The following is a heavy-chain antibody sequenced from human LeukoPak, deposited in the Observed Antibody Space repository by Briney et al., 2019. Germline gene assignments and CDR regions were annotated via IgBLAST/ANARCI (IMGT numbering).Heavy chain of an antibody. V-gene: IGHV4-34*01. CDR1: GGSFSGYY. CDR3: AREDAYYYGSGSYRIFDY. D-gene: IGHD3-10*01. CDR2: INHSGST. J-gene: IGHJ4*02. Sequence: PSETLSLTCAVYGGSFSGYYWSWIRQPPGKGLEWIGEINHSGSTNYNPSLKSRVTISVDTPKNQFSLKLSSVTAADTAVYYCAREDAYYYGSGSYRIFDYWGQGTLVTVSS.